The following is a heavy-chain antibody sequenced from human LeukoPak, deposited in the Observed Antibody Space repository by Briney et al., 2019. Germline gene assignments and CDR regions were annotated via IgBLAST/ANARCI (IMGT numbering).Heavy chain of an antibody. CDR1: GYTFTSYG. CDR3: ARVAERSMVARVPFDY. Sequence: GASVKVSCKASGYTFTSYGISWVRQAPGQGLEWMGWISAYNGNTNYAQKLQGRVTMTTDTSTSTAYMELRSLRSDDTAVYYCARVAERSMVARVPFDYWGQGTLVTVSS. D-gene: IGHD4/OR15-4a*01. V-gene: IGHV1-18*01. CDR2: ISAYNGNT. J-gene: IGHJ4*02.